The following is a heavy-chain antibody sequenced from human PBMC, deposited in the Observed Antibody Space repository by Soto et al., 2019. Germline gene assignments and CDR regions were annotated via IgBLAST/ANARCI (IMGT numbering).Heavy chain of an antibody. CDR3: ARDWVGGSWYFDL. CDR2: IIPVYGAT. J-gene: IGHJ2*01. D-gene: IGHD3-16*01. CDR1: GGSFSSYA. V-gene: IGHV1-69*06. Sequence: QVQLVQSGAEVKKPGSSVKVSCEASGGSFSSYAISWVRQAPGQGLEWMGGIIPVYGATNSAQKFQGRVAITADKSTTTVYLELSGLTSQDTAVYYCARDWVGGSWYFDLWGCGTLVTVSS.